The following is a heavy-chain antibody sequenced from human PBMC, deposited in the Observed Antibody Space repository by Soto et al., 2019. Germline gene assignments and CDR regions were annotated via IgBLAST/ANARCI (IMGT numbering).Heavy chain of an antibody. CDR2: ISFDGTNK. CDR1: GFTFSSFG. V-gene: IGHV3-30*18. CDR3: AKPTVPFGRTAVAGPFDN. J-gene: IGHJ4*02. D-gene: IGHD6-19*01. Sequence: PGGSLRLSCAASGFTFSSFGLYWVRQAPGQGLEWVAIISFDGTNKYYADSVKGRFTISRDNSKNTLFLQMNSLRAEDTAVFYCAKPTVPFGRTAVAGPFDNWDQGTLVTVSS.